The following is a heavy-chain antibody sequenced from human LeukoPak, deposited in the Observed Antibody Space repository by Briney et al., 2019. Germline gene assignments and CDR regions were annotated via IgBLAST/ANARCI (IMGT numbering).Heavy chain of an antibody. D-gene: IGHD3-22*01. V-gene: IGHV3-73*01. CDR1: GFTFSGSA. Sequence: GGSLRLSCAASGFTFSGSAMHWVRQASGKGLEWVGRIRSKASSYATAYAASVKGRFTISRDDSKNTAYLQMNSLKTEDTAVYYCRSYYYDSSGSHRTILFDYWGQGTLVTVSS. CDR2: IRSKASSYAT. J-gene: IGHJ4*02. CDR3: RSYYYDSSGSHRTILFDY.